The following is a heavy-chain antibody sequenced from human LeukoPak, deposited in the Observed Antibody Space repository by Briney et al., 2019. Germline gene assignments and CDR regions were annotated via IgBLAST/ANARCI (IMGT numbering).Heavy chain of an antibody. J-gene: IGHJ5*01. CDR1: GASVKSDY. Sequence: MTSETLSLTCSVSGASVKSDYWSWIRQSPGKGLEWIANVYYSGSTNYNPSLKSRVTISVDASKNQISLKLSSVTAADTAVYYCARQVVIIPSSRGGPWFDPWGQGTLVAVSS. D-gene: IGHD2/OR15-2a*01. CDR2: VYYSGST. CDR3: ARQVVIIPSSRGGPWFDP. V-gene: IGHV4-59*08.